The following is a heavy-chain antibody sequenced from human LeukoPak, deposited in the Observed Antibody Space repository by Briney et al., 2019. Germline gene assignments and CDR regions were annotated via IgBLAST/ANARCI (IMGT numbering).Heavy chain of an antibody. CDR3: ARDGLSAPDDDAFDI. V-gene: IGHV3-21*01. J-gene: IGHJ3*02. CDR2: ISSSSSYI. Sequence: GGSLRLSCAASGFTFSSYSMNWVRQAPGKGLESVSSISSSSSYIYYADSVKGQFTTSRDNAKNSLYLQMNSLRAEDTAVYYCARDGLSAPDDDAFDIWGQGTMVTVSS. CDR1: GFTFSSYS. D-gene: IGHD3-16*02.